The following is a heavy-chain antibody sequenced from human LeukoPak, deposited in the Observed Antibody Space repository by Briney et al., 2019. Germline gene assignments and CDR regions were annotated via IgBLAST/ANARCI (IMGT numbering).Heavy chain of an antibody. D-gene: IGHD3-16*02. CDR2: IKQDGSEK. CDR1: GFTFSSYW. Sequence: GGSLRLSCAASGFTFSSYWMSWVRQAPGKGLEWVANIKQDGSEKYYVDSVEGRFTISRDNAKNSLYLQMNSLRAEDTAVYYCARGQVITFGGVIVIGGYYFDYWGQGTLVTVSS. J-gene: IGHJ4*02. CDR3: ARGQVITFGGVIVIGGYYFDY. V-gene: IGHV3-7*01.